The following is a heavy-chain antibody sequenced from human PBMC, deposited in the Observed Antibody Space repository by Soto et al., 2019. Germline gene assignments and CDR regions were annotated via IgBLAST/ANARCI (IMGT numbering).Heavy chain of an antibody. CDR1: GFDASVNF. J-gene: IGHJ6*02. Sequence: EVQLVESGGTLVQPGGSLKLSCAASGFDASVNFMTWVRQAPGKGLEWVTAINNAGTTFYADSVKGIVSISRDDSKSTLYLQMNSLRVEDTAMYYCVRENYYYGMDVWGQGTAVTVSS. V-gene: IGHV3-66*01. CDR3: VRENYYYGMDV. CDR2: INNAGTT.